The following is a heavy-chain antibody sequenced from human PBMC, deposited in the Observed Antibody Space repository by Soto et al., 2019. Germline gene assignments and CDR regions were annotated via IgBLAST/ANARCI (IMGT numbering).Heavy chain of an antibody. CDR2: ISGSGGST. Sequence: GGSLRLSCAASGFTFNSYAMSWVRQAPGKGLEWVSAISGSGGSTYYADSVKGRVTISRDNSKNTLYLQMNSLRAEDTAVYYCANPGSYYFYFDYWGQGTLVTVSS. CDR3: ANPGSYYFYFDY. D-gene: IGHD1-26*01. J-gene: IGHJ4*02. V-gene: IGHV3-23*01. CDR1: GFTFNSYA.